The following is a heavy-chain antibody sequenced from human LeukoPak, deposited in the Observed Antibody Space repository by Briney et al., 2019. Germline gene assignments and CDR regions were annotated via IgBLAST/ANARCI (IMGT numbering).Heavy chain of an antibody. CDR3: ARENDRYGRIDY. V-gene: IGHV4-39*07. CDR1: GGSISSSSYY. Sequence: SETLSLTCTVSGGSISSSSYYWGWIRQPPGKGLEWIGSIYYSGSTYYNPSLKSRVTISVDTSKTQFSLRLNSVTAADTAVYYCARENDRYGRIDYWGQGTQVTVSS. CDR2: IYYSGST. J-gene: IGHJ4*02. D-gene: IGHD5-18*01.